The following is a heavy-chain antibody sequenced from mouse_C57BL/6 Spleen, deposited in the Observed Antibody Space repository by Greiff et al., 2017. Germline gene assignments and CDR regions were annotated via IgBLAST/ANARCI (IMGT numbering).Heavy chain of an antibody. D-gene: IGHD2-1*01. V-gene: IGHV1-26*01. J-gene: IGHJ3*01. CDR3: ARLLWSRGFAY. CDR2: INPNNGGT. Sequence: EVQLQQSGPELVKPGASVKISCKASGYTFTDYYMNWVKQSHGKSLEWIGDINPNNGGTSYNQKFKGKATLTVDKSSSTAYMGLRSLTSEDSAVYYCARLLWSRGFAYWGQGTLVTVSA. CDR1: GYTFTDYY.